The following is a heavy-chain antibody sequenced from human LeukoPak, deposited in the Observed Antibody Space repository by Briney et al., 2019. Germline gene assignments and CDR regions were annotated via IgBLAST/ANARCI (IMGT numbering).Heavy chain of an antibody. D-gene: IGHD5-18*01. J-gene: IGHJ6*02. CDR3: ARFTRGYNEIMDV. CDR1: GFTVSNDY. Sequence: SGGSLRLSCAASGFTVSNDYMSWVRQAPGKGLEWVSVIYSGGGKTYYADSVKGRFTTSRDNSKNTVYPQMNSLRAEDTAVYYCARFTRGYNEIMDVWGQGTTVTVSS. V-gene: IGHV3-53*01. CDR2: IYSGGGKT.